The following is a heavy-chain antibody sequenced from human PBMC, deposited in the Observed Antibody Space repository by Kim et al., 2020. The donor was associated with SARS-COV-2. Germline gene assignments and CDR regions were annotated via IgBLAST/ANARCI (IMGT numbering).Heavy chain of an antibody. D-gene: IGHD2-15*01. V-gene: IGHV1-69*04. Sequence: SVKVSCKASGGTFSSYAISWVRQAPGQGLEWMGRIIPILGIANYAQKFQGRVTITADKSTSTAYMELSSLRSEDTAVYYCASGRSSSYHHYTYYYGMDVWGQGTTVTVSS. CDR1: GGTFSSYA. CDR2: IIPILGIA. J-gene: IGHJ6*02. CDR3: ASGRSSSYHHYTYYYGMDV.